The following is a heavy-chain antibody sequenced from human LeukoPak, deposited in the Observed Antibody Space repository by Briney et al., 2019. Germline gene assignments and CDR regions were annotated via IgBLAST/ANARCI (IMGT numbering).Heavy chain of an antibody. CDR2: INPSGGST. V-gene: IGHV1-46*01. D-gene: IGHD3-3*01. Sequence: GASVKVSCKASGYTFTSCYMHWVRQAPGQGLEWMGIINPSGGSTSYAQKFQGRVTMTRDTSTSTVYMELSSLRSEDTAVYYCARDPPTNYDFWSGYLYWGQGTLVTVSS. J-gene: IGHJ4*02. CDR3: ARDPPTNYDFWSGYLY. CDR1: GYTFTSCY.